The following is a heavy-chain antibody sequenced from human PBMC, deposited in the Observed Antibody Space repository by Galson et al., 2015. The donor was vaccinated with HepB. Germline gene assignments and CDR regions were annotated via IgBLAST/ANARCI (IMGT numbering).Heavy chain of an antibody. D-gene: IGHD4-17*01. CDR2: TYYRSKWDN. CDR1: GDSVSSNSAA. Sequence: CAISGDSVSSNSAAWNWIRQSPSRGLEWLGRTYYRSKWDNDYAVSVKSRITINPDTSKNQFSLHLNSVTPEDTAVYYCARTADDGDYVDYWGQGTLVTVSS. CDR3: ARTADDGDYVDY. V-gene: IGHV6-1*01. J-gene: IGHJ4*02.